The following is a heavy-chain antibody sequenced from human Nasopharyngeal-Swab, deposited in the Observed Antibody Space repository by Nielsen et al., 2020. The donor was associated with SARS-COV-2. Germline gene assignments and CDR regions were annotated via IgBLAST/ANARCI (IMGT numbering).Heavy chain of an antibody. Sequence: GSLRLSCTVSGGSISSYYWSWIRQPPGKGLEWIGYIYYSGSTNYNPSLKSRVTISVDTSKNQFSLKLSSVTAADTAVYYCARPTYYYDSSGYYYGNGAFDIWGQGTMVTVSS. CDR2: IYYSGST. V-gene: IGHV4-59*01. J-gene: IGHJ3*02. D-gene: IGHD3-22*01. CDR3: ARPTYYYDSSGYYYGNGAFDI. CDR1: GGSISSYY.